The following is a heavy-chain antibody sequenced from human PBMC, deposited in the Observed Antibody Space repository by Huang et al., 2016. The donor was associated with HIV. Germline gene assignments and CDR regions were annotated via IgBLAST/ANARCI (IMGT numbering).Heavy chain of an antibody. Sequence: DVELVQFGGGSAMAGGSLRLSCRGSGFKFDDAWISWVRQERGKRLEWIGRIKSGHSGVTRDYRDSVRSRFTISRDDSRQTSFLELQILEEEDTGRYYCTWDNKGVDDYWGQGSLVVVSS. CDR3: TWDNKGVDDY. D-gene: IGHD2-8*01. CDR2: IKSGHSGVTR. V-gene: IGHV3-15*05. J-gene: IGHJ4*01. CDR1: GFKFDDAW.